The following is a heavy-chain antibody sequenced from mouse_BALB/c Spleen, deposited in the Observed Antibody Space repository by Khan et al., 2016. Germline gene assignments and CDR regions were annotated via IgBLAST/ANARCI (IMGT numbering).Heavy chain of an antibody. V-gene: IGHV1-54*01. CDR2: INPGSGGT. CDR3: ARLPAWFAY. Sequence: QVQLQQSGAELVRPGTSVKVSCKAAGYAFTNYLIEWVKQRPGQGLEWIGVINPGSGGTNYNEKFKGKATLTAEKSSSTAYMQLSSLTSDDSAVYFCARLPAWFAYWGQGTLVTVSA. CDR1: GYAFTNYL. J-gene: IGHJ3*01.